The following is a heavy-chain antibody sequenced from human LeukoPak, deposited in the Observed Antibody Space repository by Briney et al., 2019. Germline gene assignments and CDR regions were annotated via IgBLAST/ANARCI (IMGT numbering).Heavy chain of an antibody. Sequence: AGGSLRLSCAASGFTFSSYGMQWVGQAPGKGLEGVAVISYGGSNKYYADSVKGRFTISRDNSKNTLYLQMNSLRAEDTAVYYCARLWFGELLSPDAFDIWGQGTMVTVSS. D-gene: IGHD3-10*01. J-gene: IGHJ3*02. CDR2: ISYGGSNK. CDR1: GFTFSSYG. V-gene: IGHV3-30-3*01. CDR3: ARLWFGELLSPDAFDI.